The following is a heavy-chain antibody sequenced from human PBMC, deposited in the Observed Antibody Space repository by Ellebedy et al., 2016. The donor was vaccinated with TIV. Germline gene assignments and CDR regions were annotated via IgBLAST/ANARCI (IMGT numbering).Heavy chain of an antibody. CDR1: GFTFSSYA. CDR2: ISGSGGST. Sequence: GESLKISCAASGFTFSSYAMSWARQAPGKGLEWVSAISGSGGSTYYADSVKGRFTISRDNFKNTLYLQMNSLRAEDTAVYYCAKDSPRYGAARHEHFDYWGQGTLVTVSS. J-gene: IGHJ4*02. V-gene: IGHV3-23*01. CDR3: AKDSPRYGAARHEHFDY. D-gene: IGHD6-6*01.